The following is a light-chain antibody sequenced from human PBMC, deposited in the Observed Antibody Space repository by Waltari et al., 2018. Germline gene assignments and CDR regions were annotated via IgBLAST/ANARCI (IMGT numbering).Light chain of an antibody. CDR2: CAS. J-gene: IGKJ1*01. CDR1: QSVSSN. V-gene: IGKV3-15*01. CDR3: QQYNNWPKT. Sequence: EIVMTQSPATLSVSPVERATLSCRARQSVSSNFAWYQQKPGQAPRLLIYCASTRATGIPARFSGSGSGTEFTLTISSLQSEDFAVYYCQQYNNWPKTFGQGTKVEIK.